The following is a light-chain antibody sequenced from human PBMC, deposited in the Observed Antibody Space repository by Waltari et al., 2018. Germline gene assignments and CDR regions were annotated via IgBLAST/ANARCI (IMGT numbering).Light chain of an antibody. J-gene: IGKJ1*01. V-gene: IGKV1-5*03. CDR1: QNVDSC. Sequence: DIQMTQSPATLSAYVGDRVTITCRASQNVDSCLAWYQQKPGAAPRALIYKASILENGVPSRFSGSGSGTVFTLTINSLQPDDVATYYCQQYIVYTRTFGQGTKVDLK. CDR3: QQYIVYTRT. CDR2: KAS.